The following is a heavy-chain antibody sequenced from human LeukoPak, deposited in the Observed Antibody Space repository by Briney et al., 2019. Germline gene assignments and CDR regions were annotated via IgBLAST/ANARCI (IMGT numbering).Heavy chain of an antibody. Sequence: GGSLRLSCAASGFKFDDYGMSWVRQAPGKGLEWVSGISWNGGNTGYADSVKGRFTISRDNAKNSLFLQVNSLRADDTAFYYCVREGIYCVNGVCYLDYWGQGTLVTVSS. CDR2: ISWNGGNT. D-gene: IGHD2-8*01. J-gene: IGHJ4*02. CDR3: VREGIYCVNGVCYLDY. CDR1: GFKFDDYG. V-gene: IGHV3-20*04.